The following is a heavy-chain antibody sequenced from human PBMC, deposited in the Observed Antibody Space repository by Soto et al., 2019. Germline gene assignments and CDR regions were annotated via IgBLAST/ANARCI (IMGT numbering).Heavy chain of an antibody. V-gene: IGHV3-23*01. CDR2: ISGSGSDT. CDR1: GFTFSSYV. J-gene: IGHJ4*02. CDR3: AKVSGIKYTSSRPPYYFDY. Sequence: GGSLRLSCAASGFTFSSYVMSWVRQAPGKGLEWVSSISGSGSDTYYADSVKGRFTISRDNSKSTLYLQMNSPRAEDTAVYYCAKVSGIKYTSSRPPYYFDYWGLGTLVTVSS. D-gene: IGHD6-6*01.